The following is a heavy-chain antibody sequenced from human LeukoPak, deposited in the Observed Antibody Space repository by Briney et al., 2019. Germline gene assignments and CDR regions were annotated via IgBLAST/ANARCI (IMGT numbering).Heavy chain of an antibody. Sequence: GGSLRLSCAAYGFTFSSYCMHWVRQAPGKGLEWVAVISYDGSNKYYADSVKGRFIISGDNSKNSLYRQMNSLGAEDTAVYYCAKDSGIVVVTAIDYFDWWGHGTLATVS. D-gene: IGHD2-21*02. V-gene: IGHV3-30*18. CDR1: GFTFSSYC. J-gene: IGHJ4*01. CDR2: ISYDGSNK. CDR3: AKDSGIVVVTAIDYFDW.